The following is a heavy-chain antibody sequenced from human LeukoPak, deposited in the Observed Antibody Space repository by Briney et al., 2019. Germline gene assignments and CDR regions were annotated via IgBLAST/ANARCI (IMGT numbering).Heavy chain of an antibody. Sequence: SETPSLTCTVSGGSISSHYWSWIRQPPGKGLEWIGYIYYSGSTNYNPSLKSRVTISVDTSKNQFSLKLSSVTAADTAVYYCARETELLWFGKKYYYYYMDVWGKGTTVTVSS. CDR1: GGSISSHY. V-gene: IGHV4-59*11. J-gene: IGHJ6*03. D-gene: IGHD3-10*01. CDR2: IYYSGST. CDR3: ARETELLWFGKKYYYYYMDV.